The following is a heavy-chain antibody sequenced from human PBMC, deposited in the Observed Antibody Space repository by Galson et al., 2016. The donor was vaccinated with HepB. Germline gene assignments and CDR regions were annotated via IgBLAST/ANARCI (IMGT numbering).Heavy chain of an antibody. CDR1: GFIFSDYG. CDR3: AKHLGRSYVKEPDDF. Sequence: SLRLSCAASGFIFSDYGMTWVRQVPGRGLERVSIISGSGGSTDYADSVKGRFTISRDNSKKTVYLQMNSLRAEDTALYYCAKHLGRSYVKEPDDFWGQGTQVTVSS. D-gene: IGHD3-16*01. V-gene: IGHV3-23*01. J-gene: IGHJ4*02. CDR2: ISGSGGST.